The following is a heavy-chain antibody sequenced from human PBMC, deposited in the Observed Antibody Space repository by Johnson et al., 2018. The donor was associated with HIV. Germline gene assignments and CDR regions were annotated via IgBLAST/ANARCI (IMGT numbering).Heavy chain of an antibody. Sequence: VQLVESGGGLKQPGGSLRLSCAASGFTFSSYDMHWVRQATGKGLEWVSTIGTAGDTYYPGSVKGRFTVSREDAKKSLYLQMNSLRAVDTALYYWARAGCRGGRCYSHDAFDIWGQGTMVTVSS. D-gene: IGHD2-15*01. CDR3: ARAGCRGGRCYSHDAFDI. CDR2: IGTAGDT. CDR1: GFTFSSYD. V-gene: IGHV3-13*01. J-gene: IGHJ3*02.